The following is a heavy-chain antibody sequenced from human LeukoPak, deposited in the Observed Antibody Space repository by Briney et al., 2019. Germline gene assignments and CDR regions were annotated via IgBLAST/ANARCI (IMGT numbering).Heavy chain of an antibody. CDR2: ISGSGDTT. CDR1: GFRFSTYG. J-gene: IGHJ3*02. D-gene: IGHD6-19*01. V-gene: IGHV3-21*01. Sequence: KTGGSLRLSCAASGFRFSTYGMSWVRQAPGKGLEWASAISGSGDTTNYADSVKGRFTISRDNAKNSLYLQMNSLRAEDTAVYYCARDIPQLSGWYSTSGAFDIWGQGTMVTVSS. CDR3: ARDIPQLSGWYSTSGAFDI.